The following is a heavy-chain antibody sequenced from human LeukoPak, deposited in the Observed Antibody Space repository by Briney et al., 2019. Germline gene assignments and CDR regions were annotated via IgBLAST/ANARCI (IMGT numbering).Heavy chain of an antibody. CDR1: GFTFSSYA. V-gene: IGHV3-23*01. CDR2: ISGSGGST. J-gene: IGHJ4*02. Sequence: GGSLRLSCAASGFTFSSYAMSWVRQAPGNGLEWVSAISGSGGSTYYADSVKGRFTISRDNSKNTLYLQMNSLRAEDTAVYYCAKDRPIVGATGEFDYWGQGTLVTVSS. CDR3: AKDRPIVGATGEFDY. D-gene: IGHD1-26*01.